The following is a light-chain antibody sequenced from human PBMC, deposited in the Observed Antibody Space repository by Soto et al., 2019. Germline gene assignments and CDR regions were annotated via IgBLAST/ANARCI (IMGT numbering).Light chain of an antibody. CDR3: QQYNNWPIT. V-gene: IGKV3-15*01. CDR1: QSVSSN. Sequence: EIVMTQSPATLSVSPGERATLSCRASQSVSSNLAWYQQKPGQAPRLLIYGASTGATGIPARFSGSGSGTEFTLTISSLQSEDFAVYYCQQYNNWPITFGQGTRLEIK. CDR2: GAS. J-gene: IGKJ5*01.